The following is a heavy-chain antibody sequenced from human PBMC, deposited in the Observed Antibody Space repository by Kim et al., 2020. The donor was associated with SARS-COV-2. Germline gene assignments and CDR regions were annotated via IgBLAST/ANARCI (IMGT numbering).Heavy chain of an antibody. J-gene: IGHJ4*01. CDR3: ARDNDNSYYYGSASSVYFD. CDR2: ISPILGMT. CDR1: GGTFSTYA. V-gene: IGHV1-69*04. D-gene: IGHD3-10*01. Sequence: SVKVSCKASGGTFSTYAISWVRQAPGQGLEWMGRISPILGMTNYAQKFQGRVTITADKSTSIAYMELSSLRYEDTAVYYCARDNDNSYYYGSASSVYFD.